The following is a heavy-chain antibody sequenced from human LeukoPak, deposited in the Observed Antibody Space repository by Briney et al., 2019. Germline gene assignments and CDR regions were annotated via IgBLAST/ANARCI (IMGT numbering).Heavy chain of an antibody. CDR2: IHYSGST. Sequence: SETLSLTCAVSGGSISSYYWSWIRQPPGKGLEWIGYIHYSGSTNYSPSLRSRITMSVDTSKNQFSLKLRSVTAADTAVYYCAGQYCSGGSCYWLDPWGQGTLVTVSS. CDR3: AGQYCSGGSCYWLDP. V-gene: IGHV4-59*01. CDR1: GGSISSYY. D-gene: IGHD2-15*01. J-gene: IGHJ5*02.